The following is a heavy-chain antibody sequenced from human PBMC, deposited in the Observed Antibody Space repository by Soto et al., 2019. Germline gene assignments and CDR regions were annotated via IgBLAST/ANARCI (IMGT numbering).Heavy chain of an antibody. J-gene: IGHJ4*02. CDR3: VNEVHTSVWC. D-gene: IGHD3-16*01. V-gene: IGHV3-64D*06. CDR2: IGPNGNGP. CDR1: GFPFSTYS. Sequence: GGSLRLSCSASGFPFSTYSMYWVRQTPGKGLEYVSAIGPNGNGPYYADSVKGRFTISRDNSENKLYLQMTSLRVEDSAPYYCVNEVHTSVWCWGRGTLVTVSS.